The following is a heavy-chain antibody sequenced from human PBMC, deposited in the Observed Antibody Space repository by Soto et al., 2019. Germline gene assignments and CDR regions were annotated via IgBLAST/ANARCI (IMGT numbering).Heavy chain of an antibody. CDR3: ANHGNAVSFFDY. CDR1: GFTFTNYA. J-gene: IGHJ4*02. Sequence: EVQLLESGGRLVQPWGSLKRSCAASGFTFTNYAMSCVRQAPGKGLEWVSAISASGGHSYYADSVKGQFTIARDKSKNALDLQMNSLRAEDTAVYYCANHGNAVSFFDYWGQGTLVTVSS. CDR2: ISASGGHS. V-gene: IGHV3-23*01. D-gene: IGHD1-26*01.